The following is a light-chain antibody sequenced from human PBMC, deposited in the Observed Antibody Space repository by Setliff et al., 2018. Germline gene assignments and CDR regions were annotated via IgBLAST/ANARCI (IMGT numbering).Light chain of an antibody. CDR1: SRDVGSSTF. CDR2: DVT. Sequence: QSALSQPPSASGSPGQSLIISCTGTSRDVGSSTFVSWYQQHPGKAPKLMIYDVTKRPSGVPDRFSGSKSGNTASLTISGLQADDEADYYCCSYAGSYTLVFGGGTKVTVL. CDR3: CSYAGSYTLV. V-gene: IGLV2-11*01. J-gene: IGLJ2*01.